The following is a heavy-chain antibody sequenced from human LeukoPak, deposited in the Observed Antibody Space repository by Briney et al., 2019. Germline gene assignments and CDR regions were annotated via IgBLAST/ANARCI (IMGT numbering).Heavy chain of an antibody. CDR1: RFTLSTYL. D-gene: IGHD1-14*01. V-gene: IGHV3-74*01. Sequence: GGCLRLSCVAARFTLSTYLMHWVRQGPGRGLVWVSRINPDGSRTDYAESVKGRFTISRDNAKNTLSLEMNSLGDEDTAVYYCSRDFNGRNDFWGQGTLVTVSS. J-gene: IGHJ4*02. CDR3: SRDFNGRNDF. CDR2: INPDGSRT.